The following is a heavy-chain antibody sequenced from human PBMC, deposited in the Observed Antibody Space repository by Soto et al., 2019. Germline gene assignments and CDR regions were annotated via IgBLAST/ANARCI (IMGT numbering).Heavy chain of an antibody. CDR1: VFTFSSYS. V-gene: IGHV3-48*02. CDR2: ISSSSSTI. D-gene: IGHD3-22*01. CDR3: ARDDYYDTSGYLALFDY. Sequence: PGGSLRLSCAASVFTFSSYSMNWVRQAPGKGLEWVSYISSSSSTIYYADSVKGRFTISRDNAKNSLYLQMNSLRDEDTAVYYSARDDYYDTSGYLALFDYWGQGTLVTVS. J-gene: IGHJ4*02.